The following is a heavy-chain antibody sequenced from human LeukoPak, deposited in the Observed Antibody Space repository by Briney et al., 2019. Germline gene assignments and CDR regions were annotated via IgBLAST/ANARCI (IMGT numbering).Heavy chain of an antibody. CDR1: IHSKSISRDY. D-gene: IGHD6-13*01. Sequence: ADTLSLICSVSIHSKSISRDYWGWSRQPPGKVLEWIWSIYYSGSTYYTPSLKSRVTISVDTSKNPFSLQLSSVTAADTAVYYCARARKQQLYFAAFDIWGQGTMVTVSS. CDR2: IYYSGST. CDR3: ARARKQQLYFAAFDI. J-gene: IGHJ3*02. V-gene: IGHV4-39*02.